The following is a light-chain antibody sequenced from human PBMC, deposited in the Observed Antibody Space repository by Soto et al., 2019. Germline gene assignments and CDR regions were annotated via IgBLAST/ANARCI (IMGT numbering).Light chain of an antibody. CDR2: HAS. CDR3: QHYGNSQLT. J-gene: IGKJ4*01. CDR1: QSVRSSY. Sequence: ESVLTQSPGTLSLSPGERATLLCRASQSVRSSYLAWYQQKPGRAPRLLIYHASSRASGIPDRFSGSGSGTDFTLTISXXXPEDFAVYYCQHYGNSQLTFGGGTKVEIK. V-gene: IGKV3-20*01.